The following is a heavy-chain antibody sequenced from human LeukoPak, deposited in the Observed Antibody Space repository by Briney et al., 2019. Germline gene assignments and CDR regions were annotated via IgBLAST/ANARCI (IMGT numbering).Heavy chain of an antibody. V-gene: IGHV4-4*07. D-gene: IGHD6-19*01. CDR1: GGSISSYY. J-gene: IGHJ4*02. CDR3: ARVRYSSGWYPSDYFDY. CDR2: IYTSGST. Sequence: SETLSLTCTVSGGSISSYYWSWIRQPAGKGLEWIGRIYTSGSTNYNPSLKSRVTMSVDTSKNQFSLKLSSATAADTAVYYCARVRYSSGWYPSDYFDYWGQGTLVTVSS.